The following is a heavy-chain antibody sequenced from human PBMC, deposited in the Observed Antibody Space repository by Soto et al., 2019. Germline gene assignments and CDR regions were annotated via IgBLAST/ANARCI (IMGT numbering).Heavy chain of an antibody. CDR2: IYSGGDT. V-gene: IGHV3-53*01. CDR3: ASPAYCGGDCYLYY. D-gene: IGHD2-21*02. J-gene: IGHJ4*02. Sequence: GGSLRLSCAASGFTFSSYAMHWVRQAPGKGLEWVAVIYSGGDTYYADSVKGRFTVSRDNSKNALYLQMNSLRAEDTAVYYCASPAYCGGDCYLYYWGQGTLVTVSS. CDR1: GFTFSSYA.